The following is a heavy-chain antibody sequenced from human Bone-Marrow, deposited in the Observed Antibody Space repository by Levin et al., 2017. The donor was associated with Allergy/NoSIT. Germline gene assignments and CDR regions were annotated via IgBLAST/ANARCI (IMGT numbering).Heavy chain of an antibody. V-gene: IGHV3-48*01. CDR2: ISSSSSTM. CDR3: ARSLVGTGGY. CDR1: GFTFSSYS. Sequence: GGSLRLSCAASGFTFSSYSMNWVRQAPGKGLEWLSYISSSSSTMYYADSVKGRFTISRDNAKNSLYLQMNSLRAEDTAVYYCARSLVGTGGYWGQGTLVTVSS. D-gene: IGHD3-10*01. J-gene: IGHJ4*02.